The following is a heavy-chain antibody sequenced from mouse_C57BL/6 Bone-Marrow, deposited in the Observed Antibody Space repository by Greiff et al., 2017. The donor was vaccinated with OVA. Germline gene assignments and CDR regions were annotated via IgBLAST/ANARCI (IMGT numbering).Heavy chain of an antibody. V-gene: IGHV1-76*01. CDR3: ARLGYYGSSYPAWFAY. CDR1: GYTFTDYY. J-gene: IGHJ3*01. CDR2: IYPGSGNT. Sequence: QVQLKQSGAELVRPGASVKLSCKASGYTFTDYYINWVKQRPGQGLEWIARIYPGSGNTYYNEKFKGKATLTAEKSSSTAYMQLSSLTSEDSAVYFCARLGYYGSSYPAWFAYWGQGTLVTVSA. D-gene: IGHD1-1*01.